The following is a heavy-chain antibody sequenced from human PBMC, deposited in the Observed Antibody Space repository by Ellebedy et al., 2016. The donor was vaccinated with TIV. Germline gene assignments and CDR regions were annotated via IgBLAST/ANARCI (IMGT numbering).Heavy chain of an antibody. CDR3: ARTPQWELGAFDI. V-gene: IGHV4-39*07. J-gene: IGHJ3*02. Sequence: SETLSLXXTVSGGSISSYYWGWIRQPPGKGLEWIGSIYYSGSTYYNPSLKSRVTISVDTSKNHFSLKLSSVTAADTAVYYCARTPQWELGAFDIWGQGTMVTVSS. D-gene: IGHD1-26*01. CDR1: GGSISSYY. CDR2: IYYSGST.